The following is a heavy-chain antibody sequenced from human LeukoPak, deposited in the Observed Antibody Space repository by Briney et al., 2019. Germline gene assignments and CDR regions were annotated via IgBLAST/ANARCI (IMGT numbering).Heavy chain of an antibody. CDR1: GYTFTTYG. CDR3: ARDRRTNAFDI. Sequence: GASVKVSCKASGYTFTTYGINWVRQAPGQGLEWMGWISAYNGNTNYAQKLQGRVTMTTGTSTSTAYMELRSLRSDDTAVYYCARDRRTNAFDIWGQGTMVTVSS. CDR2: ISAYNGNT. D-gene: IGHD1-14*01. J-gene: IGHJ3*02. V-gene: IGHV1-18*01.